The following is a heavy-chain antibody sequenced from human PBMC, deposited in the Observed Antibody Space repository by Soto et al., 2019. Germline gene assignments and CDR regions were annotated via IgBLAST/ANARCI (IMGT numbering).Heavy chain of an antibody. V-gene: IGHV3-30*03. J-gene: IGHJ6*02. CDR2: ISNDALNK. Sequence: QVQLVESGGGVVQPGRSLRLSCAASGFTFSGYGMHWVRQAPGKGLEWVAVISNDALNKYYADSVKGRFAISRDDSRNTLYLQMNSLRAEDTALYYCARPRRDYYYYYGMDVWGQGTTVTVSS. CDR3: ARPRRDYYYYYGMDV. CDR1: GFTFSGYG.